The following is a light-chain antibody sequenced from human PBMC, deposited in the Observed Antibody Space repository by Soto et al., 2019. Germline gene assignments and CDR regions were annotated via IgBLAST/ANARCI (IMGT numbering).Light chain of an antibody. CDR3: QQLDT. CDR1: QSVSSY. Sequence: EIVVTQSPATLSLSPGERATLSCRASQSVSSYLAWYQQKPGQAPRLLIYDASNRATGIPARFSGSGSGTDFTLTISSLGPEDFAVYYCQQLDTFGGGTKVDIK. V-gene: IGKV3-11*01. J-gene: IGKJ4*01. CDR2: DAS.